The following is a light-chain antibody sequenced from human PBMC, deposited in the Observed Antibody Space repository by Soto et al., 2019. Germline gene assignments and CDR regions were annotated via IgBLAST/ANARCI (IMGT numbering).Light chain of an antibody. CDR1: QSISSY. Sequence: IQMTQSPSSLSASVGDRVTITCRASQSISSYLNWYQQKPGKAPKLLIYAASSLQSGVPSRFSGSGSGTDFTLTITSLQPEDFATYYCQQSYGTPITFGQGTRLEIK. CDR3: QQSYGTPIT. CDR2: AAS. J-gene: IGKJ5*01. V-gene: IGKV1-39*01.